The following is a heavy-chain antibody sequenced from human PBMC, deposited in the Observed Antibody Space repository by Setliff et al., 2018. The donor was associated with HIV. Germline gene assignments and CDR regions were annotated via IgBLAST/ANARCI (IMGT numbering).Heavy chain of an antibody. Sequence: GSLRLSCAASGSTFSDHYMDWVRQAPGKGLEWVGRTKNKDNSFTTEYAASVKGRFTISRDDSLGIAYLQLNSLKSEDTAIYYCTRTPGAWQNYFDYWGQGTPVTVSS. D-gene: IGHD2-15*01. J-gene: IGHJ4*02. V-gene: IGHV3-72*01. CDR2: TKNKDNSFTT. CDR1: GSTFSDHY. CDR3: TRTPGAWQNYFDY.